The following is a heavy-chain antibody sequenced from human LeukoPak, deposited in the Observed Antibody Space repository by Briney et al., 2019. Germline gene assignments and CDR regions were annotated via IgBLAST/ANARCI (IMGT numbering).Heavy chain of an antibody. J-gene: IGHJ4*02. Sequence: PGGSLRLSCAASGFTFRSYEMNWVRQAPGKGLEWVPYISSSAKTIYYADSVKGRFTISRDNPKNSLYLQMNSLRAEDTATYYCARTFDNWGQGTLVTVSS. CDR1: GFTFRSYE. CDR2: ISSSAKTI. V-gene: IGHV3-48*03. CDR3: ARTFDN.